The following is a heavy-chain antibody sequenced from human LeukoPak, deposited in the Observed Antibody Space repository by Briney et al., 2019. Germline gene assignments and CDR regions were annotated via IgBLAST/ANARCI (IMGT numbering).Heavy chain of an antibody. CDR2: ISYDGSNK. D-gene: IGHD4-17*01. J-gene: IGHJ4*02. Sequence: QPGGSLRLSCAASGFTFSSYAMHWVRQAPGKGLEWVAVISYDGSNKYYADSVKGRFTISRDNSKNTLYLQMNSLRAEDTAVYYCARVLYGDSLSTFDYWGQGTLVTVSS. V-gene: IGHV3-30*04. CDR1: GFTFSSYA. CDR3: ARVLYGDSLSTFDY.